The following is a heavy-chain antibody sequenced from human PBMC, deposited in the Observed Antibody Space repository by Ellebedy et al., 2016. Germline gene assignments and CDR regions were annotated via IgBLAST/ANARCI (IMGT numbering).Heavy chain of an antibody. Sequence: GGSLRLXXATSGFTFDDYALHWVRQVPGKGLEWVSGISWNSAAIGYGEAVKGRFTISRDSAKNYLYLQMNNLRVEDTALYFCAKGTMDYLHHWGQGTLVTVSS. D-gene: IGHD3-10*01. CDR2: ISWNSAAI. V-gene: IGHV3-9*01. CDR3: AKGTMDYLHH. J-gene: IGHJ4*02. CDR1: GFTFDDYA.